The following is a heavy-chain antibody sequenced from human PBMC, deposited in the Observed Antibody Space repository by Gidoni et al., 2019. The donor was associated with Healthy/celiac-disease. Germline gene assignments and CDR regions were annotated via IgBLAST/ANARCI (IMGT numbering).Heavy chain of an antibody. V-gene: IGHV4-4*02. CDR1: GGSISSSNW. CDR2: IYHSGST. D-gene: IGHD2-2*01. Sequence: QVQLQESGPGLVKPSGTLSLTCAVSGGSISSSNWWSWVRQPPGKGLEWIGEIYHSGSTNYNPSLKSRVTISVDKSKNQFSLKLSSVTAADTAVYYCARDLPYVVVPAIPGTRDTYYYYYMDVWGKGTTVTVSS. J-gene: IGHJ6*03. CDR3: ARDLPYVVVPAIPGTRDTYYYYYMDV.